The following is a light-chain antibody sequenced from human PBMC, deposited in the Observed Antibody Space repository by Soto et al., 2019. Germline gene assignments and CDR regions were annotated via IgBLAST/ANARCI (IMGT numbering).Light chain of an antibody. CDR1: ISNIVPGYD. J-gene: IGLJ1*01. CDR3: QSYDSSLSGSV. Sequence: QSVMKHPPSVSWAPGHRFTISFTGSISNIVPGYDVHWYQHLPVTAPKLIIYSNTNRPSWVPDRFSGSRSGTSASLEITGLKAEDEADYYCQSYDSSLSGSVFGTGTKVTVL. V-gene: IGLV1-40*01. CDR2: SNT.